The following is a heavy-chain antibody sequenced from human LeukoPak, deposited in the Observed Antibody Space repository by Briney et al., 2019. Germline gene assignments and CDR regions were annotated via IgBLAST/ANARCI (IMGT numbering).Heavy chain of an antibody. D-gene: IGHD3-22*01. CDR3: ARCISGYDSSGYRDY. V-gene: IGHV3-74*01. CDR2: INSAGSST. Sequence: GESLRLSCVASGFTFSRYWMHWVRQTPSKGLVWVSGINSAGSSTSYADPVQGRFTISRDNAKNTLYLQMNSLRAEDTAFYYCARCISGYDSSGYRDYWGQGTLGTVSA. J-gene: IGHJ4*02. CDR1: GFTFSRYW.